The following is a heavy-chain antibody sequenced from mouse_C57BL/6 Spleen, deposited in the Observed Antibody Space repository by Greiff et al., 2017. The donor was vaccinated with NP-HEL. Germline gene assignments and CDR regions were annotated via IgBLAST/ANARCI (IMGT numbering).Heavy chain of an antibody. D-gene: IGHD1-1*01. CDR3: ARHGITTVPQDYYAMDY. CDR1: GYTFTEYT. V-gene: IGHV1-62-2*01. Sequence: VQLQQSGAELVKPGASVKLSCKASGYTFTEYTIHWVKQRSGQGLEWIGWFYPGSGSIKYNEKFKDKATLTADKSSSTVYMELSRLTSEDSAVYFCARHGITTVPQDYYAMDYWGQGTSVTVSS. CDR2: FYPGSGSI. J-gene: IGHJ4*01.